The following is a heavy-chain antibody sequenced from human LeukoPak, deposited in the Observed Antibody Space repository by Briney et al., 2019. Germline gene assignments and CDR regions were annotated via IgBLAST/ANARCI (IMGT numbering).Heavy chain of an antibody. CDR1: GYTLTELS. D-gene: IGHD4-17*01. CDR3: ATDLNGEFQFDY. Sequence: PGASVKVSCKVSGYTLTELSMHWVRQAPGKGLEWMGGFDPEDGETIYAQKFQGRVTMTEDTSTDTAYVELSSLRSEDTAVYYCATDLNGEFQFDYWGQGTLVTVSS. J-gene: IGHJ4*02. V-gene: IGHV1-24*01. CDR2: FDPEDGET.